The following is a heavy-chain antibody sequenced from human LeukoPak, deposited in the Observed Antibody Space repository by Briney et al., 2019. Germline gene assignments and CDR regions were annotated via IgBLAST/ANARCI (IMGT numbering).Heavy chain of an antibody. D-gene: IGHD6-13*01. V-gene: IGHV3-30*03. CDR2: VSHEGTSK. J-gene: IGHJ4*02. CDR1: GYPFSGSD. CDR3: ARDPPTRQYTNSFSLDY. Sequence: GGSLRLSCAASGYPFSGSDIHWVRQAPGKGLEWVAFVSHEGTSKFYAESVKGRFGISRDNSKSTTYLQMNGLRPDDTAVYYCARDPPTRQYTNSFSLDYWGQGTLVTVSS.